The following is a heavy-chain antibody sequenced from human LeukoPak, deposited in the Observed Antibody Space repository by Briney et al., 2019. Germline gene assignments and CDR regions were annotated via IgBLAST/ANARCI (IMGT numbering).Heavy chain of an antibody. CDR2: IYYSGST. CDR3: ASAITIFGVVISPFDY. V-gene: IGHV4-34*01. J-gene: IGHJ4*02. Sequence: PSETLSLTCAVYGGSFSGYYWSWIRQPPGKGLEWIGSIYYSGSTYYNPSLKSRVTISVDTSKNQFSLKLSSVTAADTAVYYCASAITIFGVVISPFDYWGQGTLVTVSS. CDR1: GGSFSGYY. D-gene: IGHD3-3*01.